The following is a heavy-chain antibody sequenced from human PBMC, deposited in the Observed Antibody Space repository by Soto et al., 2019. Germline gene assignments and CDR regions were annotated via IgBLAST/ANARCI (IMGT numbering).Heavy chain of an antibody. J-gene: IGHJ4*02. CDR2: ISAGGDST. CDR3: AKEGGYSGSWYRSFDS. CDR1: GFTFSSFA. D-gene: IGHD6-13*01. Sequence: GGSLRLSCTASGFTFSSFAVGWVRQAPGKGPEWVSTISAGGDSTYYADSVKGRCTISRDNSKNTLYLQMNSLRAEDTAVYYCAKEGGYSGSWYRSFDSLGQGTLVTVSS. V-gene: IGHV3-23*01.